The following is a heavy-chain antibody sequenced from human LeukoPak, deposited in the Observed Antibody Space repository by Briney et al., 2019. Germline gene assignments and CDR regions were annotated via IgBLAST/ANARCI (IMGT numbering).Heavy chain of an antibody. CDR2: ISSSGNTI. D-gene: IGHD5-12*01. CDR3: ASDSGYDSHYYYYMDV. V-gene: IGHV3-11*04. CDR1: GYTFSVYY. J-gene: IGHJ6*03. Sequence: GGSLRLSCAPSGYTFSVYYMSWIRQAPGKGVEWVSYISSSGNTIYYADSVKGRFTISRDNAKNSLYLQMNSLRAEDTAVYYCASDSGYDSHYYYYMDVWGEGTTVTVSS.